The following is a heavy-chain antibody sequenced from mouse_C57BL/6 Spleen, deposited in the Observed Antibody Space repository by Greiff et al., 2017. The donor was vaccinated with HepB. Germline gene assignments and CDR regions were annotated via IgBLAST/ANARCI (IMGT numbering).Heavy chain of an antibody. CDR3: ARQDYSKSWYFDV. CDR2: ISSGGSYT. D-gene: IGHD2-5*01. CDR1: GFTFSSYG. V-gene: IGHV5-6*01. Sequence: EVQWVESGGDLVKPGGSLKLSCAASGFTFSSYGMSWVRQTPDKRLEWVATISSGGSYTYYPDSVKGRFTISRDNAKNTLYLQMSSLKSEDTAMYYCARQDYSKSWYFDVWGTGTTVTVSS. J-gene: IGHJ1*03.